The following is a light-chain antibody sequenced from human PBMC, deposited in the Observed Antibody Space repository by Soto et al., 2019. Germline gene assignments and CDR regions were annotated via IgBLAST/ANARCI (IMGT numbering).Light chain of an antibody. V-gene: IGLV2-14*01. Sequence: QSALTQPASVSGSPGQSITISCTGTSSDVGDYNYVSWYQQHPGKAPKLMIYDVTNRPSGVSNRFSGSKSGNTASLTISGLQAEDEADYYCSSYTITSTRGDVEFGGGTKLTVL. CDR3: SSYTITSTRGDVE. CDR1: SSDVGDYNY. CDR2: DVT. J-gene: IGLJ2*01.